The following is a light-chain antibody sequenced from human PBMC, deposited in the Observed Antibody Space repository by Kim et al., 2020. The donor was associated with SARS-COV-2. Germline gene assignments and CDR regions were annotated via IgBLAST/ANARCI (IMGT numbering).Light chain of an antibody. CDR1: RNINNY. CDR2: ASS. V-gene: IGKV1-39*01. Sequence: DIQMTQSPSSLSASVGDRVTITCRSSRNINNYLSWFQQQPGKAPKLLISASSSLQDGVPSRFSCGGSGTQFTLTISSLQPEDFATYYCQQSHSFPALSFGGGTKVDIK. CDR3: QQSHSFPALS. J-gene: IGKJ4*02.